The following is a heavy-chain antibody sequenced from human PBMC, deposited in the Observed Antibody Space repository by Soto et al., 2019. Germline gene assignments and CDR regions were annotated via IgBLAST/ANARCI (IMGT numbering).Heavy chain of an antibody. J-gene: IGHJ6*02. D-gene: IGHD6-6*01. V-gene: IGHV4-4*02. CDR3: ARVSSSSAFGMDV. CDR1: GGSISTINW. CDR2: IYQTGST. Sequence: SETLSLTCAVSGGSISTINWWTWVRQPPGKGLDWIGEIYQTGSTSYNPSLESRVTISIDKSKNQFSLKLRSVTAADTAVYYCARVSSSSAFGMDVWGQGTTATAP.